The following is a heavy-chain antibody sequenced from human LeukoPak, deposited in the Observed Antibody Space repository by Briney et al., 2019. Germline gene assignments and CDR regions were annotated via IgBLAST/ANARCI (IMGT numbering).Heavy chain of an antibody. CDR3: ARTTMVRGTYYMDV. J-gene: IGHJ6*03. V-gene: IGHV4-39*07. CDR1: GGSISSYY. CDR2: IYYSGST. Sequence: SETLSLTCTVSGGSISSYYWGWIRQPPGKGLEWIGSIYYSGSTYYNPSLKSRVTISVDTSKNQFSLKLSSVTAADTAVYYCARTTMVRGTYYMDVWGKGTTVTISS. D-gene: IGHD3-10*01.